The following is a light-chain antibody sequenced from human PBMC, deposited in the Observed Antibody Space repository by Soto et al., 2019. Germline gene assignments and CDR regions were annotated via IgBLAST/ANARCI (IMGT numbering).Light chain of an antibody. Sequence: DIKMTQSPSSLSASIGDRVTITCRASQSISKWLAWHQQAPGKDPKVLIFDASTLQSGVPSRFSGSGSGTEFTHTFGSLQPDDVATYYCQQYDGYPLTFGQGTRVEVK. V-gene: IGKV1-5*01. CDR3: QQYDGYPLT. J-gene: IGKJ1*01. CDR1: QSISKW. CDR2: DAS.